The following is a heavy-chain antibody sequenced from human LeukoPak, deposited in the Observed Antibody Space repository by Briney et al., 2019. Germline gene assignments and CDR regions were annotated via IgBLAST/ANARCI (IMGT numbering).Heavy chain of an antibody. CDR2: ISGSGGST. CDR1: GFTFSSYA. V-gene: IGHV3-23*01. D-gene: IGHD4/OR15-4a*01. CDR3: AKDGPLTRGVLDLAEYFQH. J-gene: IGHJ1*01. Sequence: GGSLRLSCAASGFTFSSYAMSWVRQAPGKGLEWVSAISGSGGSTYYADSVKGRFTISRDNSKNTLYLQMNSLRAEDTAVYYCAKDGPLTRGVLDLAEYFQHWGQGTLVTVSS.